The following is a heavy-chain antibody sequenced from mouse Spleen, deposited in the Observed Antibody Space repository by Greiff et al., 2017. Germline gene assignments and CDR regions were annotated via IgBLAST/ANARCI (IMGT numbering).Heavy chain of an antibody. CDR1: GYSITSGYY. D-gene: IGHD1-1*01. Sequence: VQLQQSGPGLVKPSQSLSLTCSVTGYSITSGYYWNWIRQFPGNKLEWMGYISYDGSNNYNPSLKNRTAITRDTSKNQFFLKLNSVTTEDAATYYCASYFGSSFLYWYFDVWGAGTTVTVSS. J-gene: IGHJ1*01. CDR2: ISYDGSN. CDR3: ASYFGSSFLYWYFDV. V-gene: IGHV3-6*01.